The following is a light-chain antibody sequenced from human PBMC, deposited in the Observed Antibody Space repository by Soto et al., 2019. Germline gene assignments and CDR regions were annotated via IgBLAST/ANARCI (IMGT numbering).Light chain of an antibody. CDR3: VQTTHWPYT. CDR1: QSLVHSTGNTY. Sequence: DVVMIQSPLSLPVTLGQPASISCRSSQSLVHSTGNTYLTWFHQRPGQSPRRLIYKISDRDSGVPDRFSGSGSVTDFTLKVSRVEAEDVRIYFCVQTTHWPYTFGQGTKLEIK. CDR2: KIS. V-gene: IGKV2-30*02. J-gene: IGKJ2*01.